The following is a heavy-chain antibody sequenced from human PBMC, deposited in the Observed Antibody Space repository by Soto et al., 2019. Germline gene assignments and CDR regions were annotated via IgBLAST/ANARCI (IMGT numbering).Heavy chain of an antibody. J-gene: IGHJ4*02. CDR1: GFTFSSYC. CDR3: ARGTIVVVPAAMYYFDY. V-gene: IGHV3-7*05. Sequence: PGGSLRLSCAASGFTFSSYCMSLVRQAQGKGLEWVANIKQDGSEKYYVDSVKGRFTISRDNAKNSLYLQMNSLRAEDTAVYYCARGTIVVVPAAMYYFDYWGQGTLVTVSS. CDR2: IKQDGSEK. D-gene: IGHD2-2*01.